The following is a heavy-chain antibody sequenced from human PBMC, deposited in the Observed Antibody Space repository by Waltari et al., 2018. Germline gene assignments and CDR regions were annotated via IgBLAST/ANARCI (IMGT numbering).Heavy chain of an antibody. D-gene: IGHD2-15*01. V-gene: IGHV3-53*01. Sequence: EVQLVESGGGLIQSGGSLRLSCAASGFTVRRPYMAWVRQAPGKGLESVTISYSHGTTSYADSVKGRFTISRDNSKNTLFLQMSSVRVDDTAMYYCTTRVAISGVPGMPDYWGQGTLVTVSS. CDR2: SYSHGTT. CDR1: GFTVRRPY. CDR3: TTRVAISGVPGMPDY. J-gene: IGHJ4*02.